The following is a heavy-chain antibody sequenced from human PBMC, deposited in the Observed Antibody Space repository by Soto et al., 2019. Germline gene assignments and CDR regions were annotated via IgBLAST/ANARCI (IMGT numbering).Heavy chain of an antibody. D-gene: IGHD2-2*01. Sequence: SETLCLTCAVSGGSISSGGYSWSWIRQPPGKGLEWIGYIYHSGSTYYNPSLKSRVTISVDRSKNQFSLKLSSVTAADTAVYYWAEPAASLPGWFDPWGQGTLVSVSS. CDR2: IYHSGST. CDR1: GGSISSGGYS. J-gene: IGHJ5*02. CDR3: AEPAASLPGWFDP. V-gene: IGHV4-30-2*01.